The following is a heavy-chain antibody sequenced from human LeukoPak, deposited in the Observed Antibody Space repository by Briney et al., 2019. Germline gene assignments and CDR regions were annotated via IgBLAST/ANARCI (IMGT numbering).Heavy chain of an antibody. CDR1: GFTFGNYW. J-gene: IGHJ6*02. V-gene: IGHV3-7*03. CDR3: ARNNGMDV. Sequence: GGSLRLSCTTSGFTFGNYWMSWVRQAPGKGLEWVANIKQDGSEIHYVDSVKGRFTISRDNAKNSLYLQMNSLRAEDTALYHCARNNGMDVWGQGTTVIVSS. CDR2: IKQDGSEI.